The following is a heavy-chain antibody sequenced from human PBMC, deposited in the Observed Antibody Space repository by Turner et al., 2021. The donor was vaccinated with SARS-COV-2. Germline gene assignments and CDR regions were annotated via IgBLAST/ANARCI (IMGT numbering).Heavy chain of an antibody. CDR1: GFTFSSYA. Sequence: QVQLVDSGGGVVQPGRSLRLSCAASGFTFSSYAMHWVRQAPGKGLEWVAVISYDGSNKYYADSVKGRFTISRDNSKNTLYLQMNSLRAEDTAVYYCARDGGSFWGDLAWGGYYYYAMDVWGQGTTVTVSS. J-gene: IGHJ6*02. CDR3: ARDGGSFWGDLAWGGYYYYAMDV. D-gene: IGHD3-3*01. CDR2: ISYDGSNK. V-gene: IGHV3-30*04.